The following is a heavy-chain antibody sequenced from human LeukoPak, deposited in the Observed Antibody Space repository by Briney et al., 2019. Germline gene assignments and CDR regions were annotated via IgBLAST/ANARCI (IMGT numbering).Heavy chain of an antibody. CDR3: ARVPLSDLDMVNYSGFDY. V-gene: IGHV1-69*06. CDR1: GGTFSSYA. J-gene: IGHJ4*02. CDR2: IIPIFGTA. Sequence: ASVKVSCKASGGTFSSYAISWVRQAPGQGLEWMGGIIPIFGTANYAQKFQGRVTITADKSTSTAYMELSSLRSEDTAVYYCARVPLSDLDMVNYSGFDYWGQGTLVTVSS. D-gene: IGHD5-18*01.